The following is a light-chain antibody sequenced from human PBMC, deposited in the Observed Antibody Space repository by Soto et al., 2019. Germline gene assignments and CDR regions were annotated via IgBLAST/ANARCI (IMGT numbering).Light chain of an antibody. V-gene: IGKV1-6*01. J-gene: IGKJ1*01. Sequence: AIQMTQSPSSLSASVGDRVTMTCRASQGINNELAWYQKKPGKAPKLLIYAASNLHSGVPSRFSGSGSGTDFALTISSLQAEDFATYFVLHDYKYPRTVGQGPNVE. CDR3: LHDYKYPRT. CDR2: AAS. CDR1: QGINNE.